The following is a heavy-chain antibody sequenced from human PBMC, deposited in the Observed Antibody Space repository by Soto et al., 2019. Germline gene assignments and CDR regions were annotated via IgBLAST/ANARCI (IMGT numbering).Heavy chain of an antibody. J-gene: IGHJ4*02. V-gene: IGHV3-30-3*01. D-gene: IGHD3-3*01. CDR2: ISYDGSNK. CDR3: ARVPYYDFWSGYDFDY. Sequence: QVQLVESGGGVVQPGRSLRLSCAASGFTFSSYAMHWVRQAPGKGLEWVAVISYDGSNKYYADSVKGRFTISRDNSTNTLYLHMNSLRAEDTAVYYCARVPYYDFWSGYDFDYWGQGTLVTVSS. CDR1: GFTFSSYA.